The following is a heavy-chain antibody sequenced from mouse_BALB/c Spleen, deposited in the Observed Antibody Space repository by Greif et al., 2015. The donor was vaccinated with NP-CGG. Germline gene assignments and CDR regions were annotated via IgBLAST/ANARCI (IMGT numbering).Heavy chain of an antibody. V-gene: IGHV14-1*02. D-gene: IGHD2-1*01. CDR1: GFNIKDYY. CDR3: AYGNYFDY. J-gene: IGHJ2*01. CDR2: IDPENGNT. Sequence: EVQLQQSGAELVRPGALVKLSCKASGFNIKDYYMHWVKQRPEQGLEWIGWIDPENGNTICDPKFQGKASITADTSSNTAYLQLSSLTSEDTAVYYCAYGNYFDYWGQGTTLTVSS.